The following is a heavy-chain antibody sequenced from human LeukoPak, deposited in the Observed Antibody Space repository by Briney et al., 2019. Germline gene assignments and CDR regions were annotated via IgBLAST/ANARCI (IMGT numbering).Heavy chain of an antibody. CDR3: ARIRGPPPY. Sequence: ASVKVSCKASGYTFTSYHLHWVRQVPGQGPEWMAIINPAGGATNYAQKFQGRVTVTRDTSTSTAYMELSSLRSEDTAVYYCARIRGPPPYWGQGTLVTVSS. V-gene: IGHV1-46*01. CDR2: INPAGGAT. CDR1: GYTFTSYH. D-gene: IGHD2-15*01. J-gene: IGHJ4*02.